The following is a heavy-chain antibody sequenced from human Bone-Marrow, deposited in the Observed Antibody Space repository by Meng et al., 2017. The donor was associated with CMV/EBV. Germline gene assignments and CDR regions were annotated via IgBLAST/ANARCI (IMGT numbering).Heavy chain of an antibody. Sequence: GESLKISCAASGFTFSSYGMHWVRQAPGKGLEWVAVIWYDGSNKYYADSVKGRFTISRDNSKNTLYLQMNSLRAEDTAVYYCAKVAAGSWDWVDPWGQGTLVTVSS. CDR3: AKVAAGSWDWVDP. V-gene: IGHV3-33*06. D-gene: IGHD6-13*01. CDR2: IWYDGSNK. J-gene: IGHJ5*02. CDR1: GFTFSSYG.